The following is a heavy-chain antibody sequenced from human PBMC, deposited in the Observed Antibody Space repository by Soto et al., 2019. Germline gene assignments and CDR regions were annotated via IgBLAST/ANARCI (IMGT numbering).Heavy chain of an antibody. CDR1: GFTFSSYG. CDR2: IWYDGSNK. J-gene: IGHJ4*02. D-gene: IGHD1-26*01. Sequence: QVQLVESGGGVVQPGRSLRLSCAASGFTFSSYGMHWVRQAPGKGLEWVAVIWYDGSNKYYADSVKGRFTISRDNSKNTQYLQMNSLRAEDTAVYYCARSSGSYGCFDYWGQGTLVTVSS. CDR3: ARSSGSYGCFDY. V-gene: IGHV3-33*01.